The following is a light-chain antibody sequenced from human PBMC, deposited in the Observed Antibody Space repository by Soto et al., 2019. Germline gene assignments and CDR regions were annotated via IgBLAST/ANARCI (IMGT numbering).Light chain of an antibody. CDR1: SSDVGGYDF. J-gene: IGLJ1*01. CDR2: EVS. Sequence: QSVLTQLPSASGSPGQSVTISCTGTSSDVGGYDFVSWYQQHPGKAPKLMIHEVSKRPSGVPDRFSGSKSGNTASLTVSGLQAEDEADYSCSSYAGTNNYVFGTG. CDR3: SSYAGTNNYV. V-gene: IGLV2-8*01.